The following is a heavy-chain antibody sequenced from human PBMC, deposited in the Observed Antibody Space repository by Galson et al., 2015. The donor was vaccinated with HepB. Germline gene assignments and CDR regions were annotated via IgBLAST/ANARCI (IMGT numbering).Heavy chain of an antibody. J-gene: IGHJ4*02. CDR3: AKQGLAVAGLDY. V-gene: IGHV3-23*01. CDR1: GFTFSSYS. CDR2: ISGSGGST. Sequence: SLRLSCAASGFTFSSYSMNWVRQAPGKGLEWVSAISGSGGSTYYADSVKGRFTISRDNSKNTLYLQMNSLRAEDTAVYYCAKQGLAVAGLDYWGQGTLVTVSS. D-gene: IGHD6-19*01.